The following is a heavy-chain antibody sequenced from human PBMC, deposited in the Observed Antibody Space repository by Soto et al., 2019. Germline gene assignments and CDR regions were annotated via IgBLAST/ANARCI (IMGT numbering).Heavy chain of an antibody. D-gene: IGHD1-1*01. J-gene: IGHJ4*02. CDR1: GFTVSSNY. CDR2: IYSGGST. CDR3: ARSSAPGLFDY. Sequence: EVQLVESGGGLVQPGGSLRLSCAASGFTVSSNYMSWVRQAPGKGLEWVSVIYSGGSTYYADSVKGRFTISRDNSKNTLYIQMNSLRAEDTAVYYCARSSAPGLFDYWGQGTLVTVSS. V-gene: IGHV3-66*01.